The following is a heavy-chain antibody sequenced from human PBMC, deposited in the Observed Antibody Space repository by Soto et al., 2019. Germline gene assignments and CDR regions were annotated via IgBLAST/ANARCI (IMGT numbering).Heavy chain of an antibody. D-gene: IGHD3-22*01. CDR2: IYYSGST. Sequence: PSETLSLTCTVSGGSISSYYWSWIRQPPGKGLEWIGYIYYSGSTNYNPSLKSRVTISVDTSKNQFSLKLSSVTAADTAVYYCARQYYYDSSGYYWGYFDYWGQGALVTVSS. CDR1: GGSISSYY. V-gene: IGHV4-59*01. CDR3: ARQYYYDSSGYYWGYFDY. J-gene: IGHJ4*02.